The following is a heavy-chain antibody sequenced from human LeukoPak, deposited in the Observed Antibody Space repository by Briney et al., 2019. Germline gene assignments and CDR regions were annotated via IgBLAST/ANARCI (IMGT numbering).Heavy chain of an antibody. J-gene: IGHJ3*02. V-gene: IGHV1-69*05. Sequence: ASVKVSCKASGGTFSSYAISWVRQAPGQGLEWMGGIIPIFGTANYAQKFQGRVTITTDESTSTAYMELSSLRSEDTAVYYCARKDVVVPAAAFDIWGQGTMVTVSS. CDR3: ARKDVVVPAAAFDI. D-gene: IGHD2-2*01. CDR1: GGTFSSYA. CDR2: IIPIFGTA.